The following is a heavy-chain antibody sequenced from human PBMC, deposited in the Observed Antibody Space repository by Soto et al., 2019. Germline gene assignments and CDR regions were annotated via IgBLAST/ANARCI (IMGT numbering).Heavy chain of an antibody. CDR1: AFTFSSYD. V-gene: IGHV3-23*01. J-gene: IGHJ4*02. Sequence: EVQLLESGGGLVQPGGSLRLSCAASAFTFSSYDMSWVRQAPGKGLEWVSAISASGGSTYYADSVKGRFTISRDSSENTLYLQMSSLRADDTAVYYCAKGSGNSVYNFDNWGQGTLVTVSS. CDR3: AKGSGNSVYNFDN. D-gene: IGHD1-26*01. CDR2: ISASGGST.